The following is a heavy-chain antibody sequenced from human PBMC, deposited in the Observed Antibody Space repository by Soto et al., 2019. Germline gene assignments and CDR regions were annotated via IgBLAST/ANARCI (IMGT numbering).Heavy chain of an antibody. CDR2: ISWNSGSI. CDR1: GFTFDDYA. D-gene: IGHD3-3*01. CDR3: ANAGFWSGYYSLVDY. Sequence: EVQLVESGGGLVQPGRSLRLSCAASGFTFDDYAMHWVRQAPGKGLEWVSGISWNSGSIGYADSVKGRFTISRDNAKNPLYLHMKSLRAEDTALYYCANAGFWSGYYSLVDYWGQGTLVTVSS. J-gene: IGHJ4*02. V-gene: IGHV3-9*01.